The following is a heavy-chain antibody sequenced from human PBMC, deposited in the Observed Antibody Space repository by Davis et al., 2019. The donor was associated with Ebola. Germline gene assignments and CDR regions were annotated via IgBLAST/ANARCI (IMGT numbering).Heavy chain of an antibody. J-gene: IGHJ3*02. CDR3: ARYPTVGYCSSTSCSNRDAFDI. CDR2: IYYSGST. CDR1: GGSISSYY. D-gene: IGHD2-2*01. Sequence: PSETLSLTCTVSGGSISSYYWSWIRQPPGKGLEWIGYIYYSGSTNYNPSLKSRVTISVDKSKNQFSLKLSSVTAADTAVYYCARYPTVGYCSSTSCSNRDAFDIWGQGTMVTVSS. V-gene: IGHV4-59*12.